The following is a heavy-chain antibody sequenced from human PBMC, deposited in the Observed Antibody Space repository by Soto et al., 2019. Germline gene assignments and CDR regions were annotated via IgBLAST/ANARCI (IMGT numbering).Heavy chain of an antibody. D-gene: IGHD3-16*01. V-gene: IGHV1-18*01. CDR1: GYTFTSYG. CDR2: ISAHNGNT. Sequence: QVHLVQSGAEVKKPGASVKVSCKASGYTFTSYGITWVRQAPGQGLEWMGWISAHNGNTDYAQKLQGRVIVTRDTSPSTAYMQLISLISANTAFYYCARGTYVDYWGQGSLVTVSS. CDR3: ARGTYVDY. J-gene: IGHJ4*02.